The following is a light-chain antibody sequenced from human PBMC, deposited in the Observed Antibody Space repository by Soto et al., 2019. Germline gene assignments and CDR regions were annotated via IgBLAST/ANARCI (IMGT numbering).Light chain of an antibody. CDR3: QKHTSDPLF. J-gene: IGKJ3*01. V-gene: IGKV1-27*01. CDR1: QGINHY. CDR2: ATS. Sequence: DIQMTQSPSSLSASVGDRVTITCRASQGINHYLAWFPQKPGKVPKLLIYATSTLQSGVPSRFSGSGFGTDFTLTISSLQPEDVATYYCQKHTSDPLFFGPGTKVYIK.